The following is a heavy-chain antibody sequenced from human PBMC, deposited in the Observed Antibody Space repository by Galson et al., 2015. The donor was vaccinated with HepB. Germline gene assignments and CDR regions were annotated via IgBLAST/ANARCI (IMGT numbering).Heavy chain of an antibody. CDR2: IYYSGST. CDR3: ARHVEMATQELDY. CDR1: GGSISSSSYY. Sequence: SETLSLTCTVSGGSISSSSYYWGWIRQPPGKGLEWIGSIYYSGSTYYNPSLKSRVTISVDTSKNQFSLKLSSVTAADTAVYYCARHVEMATQELDYWGQGTLVTVSS. V-gene: IGHV4-39*01. J-gene: IGHJ4*02. D-gene: IGHD5-24*01.